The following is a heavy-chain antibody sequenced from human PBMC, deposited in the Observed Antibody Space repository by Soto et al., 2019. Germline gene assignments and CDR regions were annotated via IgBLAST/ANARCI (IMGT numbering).Heavy chain of an antibody. CDR2: ISHLDDT. D-gene: IGHD5-12*01. CDR3: VGGGGYGPFDY. CDR1: GASISYCGFS. J-gene: IGHJ4*02. Sequence: SETLSLTCTVSGASISYCGFSWSWIPQSPGKGLEGIGYISHLDDTYFHPSFKRRLIITIDSTRNQLSLKQSSAATAESAADYCVGGGGYGPFDYWGQGVLVTVSS. V-gene: IGHV4-30-2*06.